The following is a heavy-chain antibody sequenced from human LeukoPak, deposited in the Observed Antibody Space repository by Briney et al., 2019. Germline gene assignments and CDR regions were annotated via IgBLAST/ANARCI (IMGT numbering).Heavy chain of an antibody. Sequence: SETLSLTCAVYGGSFSDYSWSWIRQPPGKGLEWIGQITHSGHTNYNPSLKSRVTISIDTSKNQFSLRLNSVTAADTAVYYCARVPTVTFFDYWGQGTLVTVSS. V-gene: IGHV4-34*01. CDR3: ARVPTVTFFDY. CDR2: ITHSGHT. J-gene: IGHJ4*02. CDR1: GGSFSDYS. D-gene: IGHD4-17*01.